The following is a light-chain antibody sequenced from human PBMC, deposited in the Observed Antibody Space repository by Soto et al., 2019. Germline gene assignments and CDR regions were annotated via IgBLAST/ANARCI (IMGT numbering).Light chain of an antibody. J-gene: IGKJ2*01. Sequence: TVMTQSPATLSVSPGDTATLSCRSCQNVHINLAWYQQKPGQAPTLLIYGVSARAPGVPARFSGTGSGTEFTLTIRNLQSEDFGIYYCQQYETWPRTFGQGTKVAIQ. CDR3: QQYETWPRT. V-gene: IGKV3-15*01. CDR2: GVS. CDR1: QNVHIN.